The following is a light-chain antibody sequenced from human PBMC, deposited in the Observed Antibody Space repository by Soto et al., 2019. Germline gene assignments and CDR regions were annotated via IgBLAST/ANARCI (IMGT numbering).Light chain of an antibody. V-gene: IGLV1-40*01. CDR2: GNH. CDR1: SSNTGAPHD. Sequence: QSVLTQPPSVYGAPGQTVIISCSGSSSNTGAPHDVNWYRQLPSTVPKHLIYGNHTRPSGVAGRFSGSKSGTSASLAITGLQAEDEADYYCQSYDSSLSGYVFGTGTKVTVL. J-gene: IGLJ1*01. CDR3: QSYDSSLSGYV.